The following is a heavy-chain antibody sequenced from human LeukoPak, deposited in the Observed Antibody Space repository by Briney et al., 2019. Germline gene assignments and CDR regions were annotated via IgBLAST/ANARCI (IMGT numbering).Heavy chain of an antibody. CDR3: AREVPGGSGSFHLDY. Sequence: PSETLSLNCAVSGGSISSGGYSWSWIRQPPGKGLEWIGYIYHTGSTFYNPSLKSRVTISLDRSKNQFSLKLSSVTAADTAVYYCAREVPGGSGSFHLDYWGQGTLVTVSS. D-gene: IGHD3-10*01. CDR1: GGSISSGGYS. J-gene: IGHJ4*02. CDR2: IYHTGST. V-gene: IGHV4-30-2*01.